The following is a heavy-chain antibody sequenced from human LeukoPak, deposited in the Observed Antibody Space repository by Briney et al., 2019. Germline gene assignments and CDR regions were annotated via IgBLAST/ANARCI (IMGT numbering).Heavy chain of an antibody. Sequence: HPGGSLRLSCAASGFTFSSYAKSWVRQAPGKGLEWVSAISGSGGSTYYADSVKGRFTISRDNSKNTLYLQMNSLRAEDTAVYYCAKQHIVVVTATHDYWGQGTLVTVSS. V-gene: IGHV3-23*01. CDR1: GFTFSSYA. CDR2: ISGSGGST. J-gene: IGHJ4*02. CDR3: AKQHIVVVTATHDY. D-gene: IGHD2-21*02.